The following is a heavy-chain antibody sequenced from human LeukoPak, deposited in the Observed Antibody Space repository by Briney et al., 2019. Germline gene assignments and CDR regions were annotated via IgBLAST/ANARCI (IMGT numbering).Heavy chain of an antibody. D-gene: IGHD5-24*01. CDR1: GYTFTGNF. V-gene: IGHV1-69*05. CDR3: ARGRRDGYNFRELYY. CDR2: IIPIFGTA. Sequence: SVKVSCKASGYTFTGNFMHWLRQAPGQGLEWMGRIIPIFGTANYAQKFQGRVTITTDESTSTAYMELSSLRSEDTAVYYYARGRRDGYNFRELYYWGQGTLVTVSS. J-gene: IGHJ4*02.